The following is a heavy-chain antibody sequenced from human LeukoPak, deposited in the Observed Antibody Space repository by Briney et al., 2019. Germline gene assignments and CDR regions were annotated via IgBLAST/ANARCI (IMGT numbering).Heavy chain of an antibody. CDR1: GGSISSGAYS. V-gene: IGHV4-61*08. CDR3: ARGDFTYYFDY. CDR2: VYYSGST. Sequence: SETLSLTCAVSGGSISSGAYSWSWIRQPPRKGLEWIGYVYYSGSTNYNPSLKSRVTISVDTSKNQFSLKLSSVTAANTAVYYCARGDFTYYFDYWGQGTLVTVSS. J-gene: IGHJ4*02. D-gene: IGHD3/OR15-3a*01.